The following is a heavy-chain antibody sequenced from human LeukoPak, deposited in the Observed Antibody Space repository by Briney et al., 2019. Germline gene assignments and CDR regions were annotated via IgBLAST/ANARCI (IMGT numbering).Heavy chain of an antibody. Sequence: ASVKVSCKASGYTFTSYDIHWVRQATGQGLEWMGWTNPNSGNTGYAQKFQGRVTMTRNTSINTAYMELSSLRSEDRAVYYCARVYYGDYYSVSLNYWGQGTLVTVSS. J-gene: IGHJ4*02. CDR3: ARVYYGDYYSVSLNY. D-gene: IGHD4-17*01. V-gene: IGHV1-8*01. CDR1: GYTFTSYD. CDR2: TNPNSGNT.